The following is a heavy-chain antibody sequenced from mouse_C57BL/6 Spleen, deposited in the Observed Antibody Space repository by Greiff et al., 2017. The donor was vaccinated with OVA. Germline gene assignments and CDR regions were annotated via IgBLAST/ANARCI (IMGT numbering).Heavy chain of an antibody. D-gene: IGHD2-3*01. CDR2: IAPNSGGT. Sequence: QVQLQQPGAELVKPGASVKLSCKASGYTFTSYWMPWVKQRPGRGLEWIGRIAPNSGGTKYNEKFKGKSTLTVAKPYSTAYLQLRRLTSEDSAVYYCARGSYDDAMDYWGQGTSVTVSA. CDR3: ARGSYDDAMDY. CDR1: GYTFTSYW. V-gene: IGHV1-72*01. J-gene: IGHJ4*01.